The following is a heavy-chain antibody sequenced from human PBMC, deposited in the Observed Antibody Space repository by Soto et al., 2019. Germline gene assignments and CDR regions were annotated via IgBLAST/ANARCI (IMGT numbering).Heavy chain of an antibody. V-gene: IGHV3-30-3*01. CDR2: ISYDGNTE. Sequence: QVQLVESGGGVVHPGRSLRLSCAASGFTFSPYVVHWVRQAPGKGLEWVAVISYDGNTEYYADSVKGRFTIARDNSKSTLYLQMNSLRVEDTALYYCPRVWTTVTTNDAFDIWGQGTMVTVSS. D-gene: IGHD4-17*01. CDR1: GFTFSPYV. CDR3: PRVWTTVTTNDAFDI. J-gene: IGHJ3*02.